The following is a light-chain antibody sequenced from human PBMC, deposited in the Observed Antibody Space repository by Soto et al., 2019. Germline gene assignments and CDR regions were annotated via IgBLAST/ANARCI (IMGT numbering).Light chain of an antibody. CDR1: SSNIGAGYD. V-gene: IGLV1-40*01. CDR2: GNS. CDR3: QSYDSSLSGYYV. Sequence: VLTQPPSVSGAPGQRVTISCTGSSSNIGAGYDVHWYQQLPGTAPKLLIYGNSNRPSGVPDRFSGSKSGTSASLAITGLLAEDEADYYCQSYDSSLSGYYVFGTGTKVTVL. J-gene: IGLJ1*01.